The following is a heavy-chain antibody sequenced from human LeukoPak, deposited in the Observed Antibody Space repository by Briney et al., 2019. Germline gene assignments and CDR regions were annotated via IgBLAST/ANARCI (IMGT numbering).Heavy chain of an antibody. CDR1: GLTVSSNY. Sequence: GGSLRLSCAASGLTVSSNYMSWVRQAPGKGLEWASVIYRGGPTYYADSVKGRFTISRDNSKNTLYLQMNSLRAEGTAVYYCARDSYVDSEAVRWFDPWGQGTLVTVSS. D-gene: IGHD4-17*01. J-gene: IGHJ5*02. V-gene: IGHV3-66*01. CDR2: IYRGGPT. CDR3: ARDSYVDSEAVRWFDP.